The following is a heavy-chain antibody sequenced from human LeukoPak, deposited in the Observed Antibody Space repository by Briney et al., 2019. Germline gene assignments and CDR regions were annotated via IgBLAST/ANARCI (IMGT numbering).Heavy chain of an antibody. CDR3: ARETCGGDCYSPHGMDV. CDR1: GYTFTTYA. D-gene: IGHD2-21*02. V-gene: IGHV7-4-1*02. CDR2: INTNTGNP. J-gene: IGHJ6*02. Sequence: ASVKVSCKASGYTFTTYAMNWVRQAPGQGLEWMGWINTNTGNPTYAQGFTGRFVSSLDTSVSTAFLQISSLKAEDTAVYYCARETCGGDCYSPHGMDVWGQGTTVTVSS.